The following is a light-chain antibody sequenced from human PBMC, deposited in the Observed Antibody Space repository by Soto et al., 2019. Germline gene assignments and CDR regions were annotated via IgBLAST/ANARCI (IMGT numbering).Light chain of an antibody. Sequence: EIVLTQSPGTLSLSRGERSTIPCRASQSVSRSYVAWYQQQPGQDTRLLIYGASSRDTGIPDRVSGSGSGTDVTLTISRLEPEDFAVYYCQQYGSSSWTFGQGTKVDIK. CDR3: QQYGSSSWT. CDR2: GAS. J-gene: IGKJ1*01. CDR1: QSVSRSY. V-gene: IGKV3-20*01.